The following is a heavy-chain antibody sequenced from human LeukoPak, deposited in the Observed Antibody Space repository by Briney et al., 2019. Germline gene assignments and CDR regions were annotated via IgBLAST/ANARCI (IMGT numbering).Heavy chain of an antibody. CDR1: GGSISSTSYY. CDR3: ARHIDGFDI. Sequence: PSETLSLTCTVSGGSISSTSYYWGWIRQPPGKGLEWIGVMSNSGSTYYSPSLKSRVTIFVDTSKNQFSLKLSSVTAADTVVYYCARHIDGFDIWGQGTMVTVSS. CDR2: MSNSGST. J-gene: IGHJ3*02. V-gene: IGHV4-39*01.